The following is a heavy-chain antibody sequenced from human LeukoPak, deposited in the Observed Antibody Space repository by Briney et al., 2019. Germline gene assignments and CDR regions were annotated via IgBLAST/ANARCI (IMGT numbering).Heavy chain of an antibody. CDR1: GFISSKYA. D-gene: IGHD1-26*01. V-gene: IGHV3-33*01. J-gene: IGHJ3*02. Sequence: GRSLRLSCAASGFISSKYAMHWVRQTPGKGLEWLGAVWNDGSDENYADSVKGRFTISSDNSKNTLYRQMNSLRAEDTAVYYCSFEIGRSQGAFDIWGQGTMITVSS. CDR3: SFEIGRSQGAFDI. CDR2: VWNDGSDE.